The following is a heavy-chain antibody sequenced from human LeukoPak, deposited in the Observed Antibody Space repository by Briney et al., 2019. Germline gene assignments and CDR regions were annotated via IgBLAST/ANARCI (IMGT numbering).Heavy chain of an antibody. Sequence: SGPTLVNPTQTLTLTCTFSGFSLTTSGVGVGWIRQPPGKALEGLALIYWDDEKRYRPSLRTRLTITKDTSKSQVVLTMTNMDAVDTATYFCAHLYFYNSGGFSRAFDYWGQGTLVTVSS. D-gene: IGHD3-22*01. CDR3: AHLYFYNSGGFSRAFDY. V-gene: IGHV2-5*02. J-gene: IGHJ4*02. CDR2: IYWDDEK. CDR1: GFSLTTSGVG.